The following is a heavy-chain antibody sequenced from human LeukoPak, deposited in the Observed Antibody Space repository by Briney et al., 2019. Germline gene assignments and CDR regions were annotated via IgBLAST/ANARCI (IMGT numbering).Heavy chain of an antibody. CDR1: RFTFSDYY. V-gene: IGHV3-11*06. CDR2: ISSSSSYT. J-gene: IGHJ4*02. D-gene: IGHD2-2*01. CDR3: ARDCSSTSCYWDY. Sequence: GSLRLSCAASRFTFSDYYMSWIRQAPGKGLEWVSYISSSSSYTNYADSVKGRFTISRDNARNSLYLQMNSLRAEDTAVYFCARDCSSTSCYWDYWGQGTLVTVSS.